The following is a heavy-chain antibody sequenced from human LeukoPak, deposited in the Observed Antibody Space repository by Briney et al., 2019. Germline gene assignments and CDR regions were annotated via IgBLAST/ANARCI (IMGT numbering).Heavy chain of an antibody. Sequence: ASVKVSCKASGYTFTSYYMHWVRQAPGQGLEWMGIINPSGGSTSYAQKFQGRVTMTRDMSTSTVYMELSSLRSEDTAVYYCARGVVVGSPPGPGFDAWGQVTTVTVSS. CDR2: INPSGGST. CDR3: ARGVVVGSPPGPGFDA. J-gene: IGHJ5*02. V-gene: IGHV1-46*01. D-gene: IGHD2-15*01. CDR1: GYTFTSYY.